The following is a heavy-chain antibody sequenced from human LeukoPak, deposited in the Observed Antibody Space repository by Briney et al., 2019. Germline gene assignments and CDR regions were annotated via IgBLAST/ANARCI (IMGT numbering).Heavy chain of an antibody. CDR1: GGSISSYY. CDR2: IYYSGST. Sequence: SETLSLTCTVSGGSISSYYWSWIRQPPGKGLEWIGYIYYSGSTNYNPSLKSRVTISVDTSKNQFSLKLSSVTAADTAVYYCAREWYSSGWFTFDYWGQGTLVTVSS. D-gene: IGHD6-19*01. V-gene: IGHV4-59*01. J-gene: IGHJ4*02. CDR3: AREWYSSGWFTFDY.